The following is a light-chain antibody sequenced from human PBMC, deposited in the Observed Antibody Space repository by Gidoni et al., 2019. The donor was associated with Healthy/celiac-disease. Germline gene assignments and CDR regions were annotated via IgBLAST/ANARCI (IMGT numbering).Light chain of an antibody. CDR2: DAS. CDR1: QSISSW. Sequence: GDRVTSTCRARQSISSWLAWYQQKPGEAPKLLNYDASSLESGVPSRFSGSGSGTEFTLTISSLQPDDFATYYCQQYNSYSGTFGQGTKVEIK. J-gene: IGKJ1*01. V-gene: IGKV1-5*01. CDR3: QQYNSYSGT.